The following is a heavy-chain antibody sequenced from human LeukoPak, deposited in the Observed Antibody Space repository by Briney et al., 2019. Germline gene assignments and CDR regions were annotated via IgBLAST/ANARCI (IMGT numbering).Heavy chain of an antibody. CDR3: ARDKGGGLVGSTTSDY. CDR1: GFTFSSYS. V-gene: IGHV3-21*01. CDR2: ISSSSSYI. Sequence: PGGSLRLSCAASGFTFSSYSLNWVRQAPGKGLEWVSSISSSSSYINYEDSVKGRFTIFRDNAKNSLSLQMNSLRAEDTAVYYCARDKGGGLVGSTTSDYWGQGTLVTVSS. J-gene: IGHJ4*02. D-gene: IGHD5/OR15-5a*01.